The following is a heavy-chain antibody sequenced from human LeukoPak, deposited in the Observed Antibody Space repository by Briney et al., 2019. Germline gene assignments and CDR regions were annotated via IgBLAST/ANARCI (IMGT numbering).Heavy chain of an antibody. CDR1: GGTFSSYA. J-gene: IGHJ5*02. Sequence: SVKVSCKASGGTFSSYAISWVRQAPGQGLEWMGGIIPIFGTANYAQKFQGRVTITADKSTSTAYMELSSLRSEDTAVYYCAREALWFGEPILMKSYNWFDPWGQGTLVTVSS. CDR2: IIPIFGTA. CDR3: AREALWFGEPILMKSYNWFDP. D-gene: IGHD3-10*01. V-gene: IGHV1-69*06.